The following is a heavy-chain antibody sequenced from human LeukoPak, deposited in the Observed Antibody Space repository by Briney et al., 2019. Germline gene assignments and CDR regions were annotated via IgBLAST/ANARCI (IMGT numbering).Heavy chain of an antibody. Sequence: SGGSLRLSCAASGFSFNDYSMSWVRQAPGKGLEWVSSITSGSTFIYYAVSVRGRFTISRENAKNSLYLQMNSLRAEDTAVYYCARIGSGRFYYYMDVWGKGTTVTVSS. CDR2: ITSGSTFI. J-gene: IGHJ6*03. CDR1: GFSFNDYS. CDR3: ARIGSGRFYYYMDV. V-gene: IGHV3-21*01. D-gene: IGHD3-10*01.